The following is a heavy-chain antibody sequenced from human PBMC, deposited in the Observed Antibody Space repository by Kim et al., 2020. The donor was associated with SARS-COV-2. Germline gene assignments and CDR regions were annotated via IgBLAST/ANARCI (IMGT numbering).Heavy chain of an antibody. J-gene: IGHJ5*02. CDR3: ARDVYGGNSFGFGYNWFDP. CDR2: IYHSGST. Sequence: SETLSLTCAVSGGSISSGGYSWSWIRQPPGKGLEWIGYIYHSGSTYYNPSLKSRVTISVDRSKNQFSLKLSSVTAADTAVYYCARDVYGGNSFGFGYNWFDPWGQGTLVTVSS. D-gene: IGHD2-21*02. V-gene: IGHV4-30-2*01. CDR1: GGSISSGGYS.